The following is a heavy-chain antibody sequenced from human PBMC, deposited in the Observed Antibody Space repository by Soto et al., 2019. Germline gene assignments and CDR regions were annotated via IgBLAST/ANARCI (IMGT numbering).Heavy chain of an antibody. V-gene: IGHV4-59*01. CDR2: IYYTGST. CDR3: ASLRLEGFGEFRFLNGMDV. CDR1: GGSIRSYY. Sequence: SETLSLTCTVSGGSIRSYYWTWIRQPPGKGLEWIGYIYYTGSTNYNPSLESRLTISVDTSKNQFSLKLNSVTAADTAVYYCASLRLEGFGEFRFLNGMDVWGQGTTVTVSS. J-gene: IGHJ6*02. D-gene: IGHD3-10*01.